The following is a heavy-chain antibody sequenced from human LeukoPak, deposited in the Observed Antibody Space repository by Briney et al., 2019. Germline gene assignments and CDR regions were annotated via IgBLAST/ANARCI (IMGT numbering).Heavy chain of an antibody. Sequence: GGSLRLSCAGSGFTFSSYAMIWVRQAPGKGLEWVSSISGSGANTYYADSVKGRFTISRDNSKNTLYLHMNSLRAEDTAVYYCTKLDSISTDWGQGTLVTVST. CDR2: ISGSGANT. CDR3: TKLDSISTD. D-gene: IGHD1-14*01. J-gene: IGHJ4*02. CDR1: GFTFSSYA. V-gene: IGHV3-23*01.